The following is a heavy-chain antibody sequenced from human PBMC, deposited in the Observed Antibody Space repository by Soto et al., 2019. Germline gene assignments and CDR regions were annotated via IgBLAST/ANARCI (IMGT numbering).Heavy chain of an antibody. J-gene: IGHJ5*02. D-gene: IGHD3-3*01. CDR1: GGSISSFY. V-gene: IGHV4-59*01. CDR2: IYYTGST. CDR3: ARTHDFWSGYYRGGFDP. Sequence: SETLSLTCTVSGGSISSFYWSWIRQPPGKGLEWIGYIYYTGSTNYNPSLKSRVTISVDTSKNQFSLNLSSVTSADTAVYYCARTHDFWSGYYRGGFDPWGQGTLVTVSS.